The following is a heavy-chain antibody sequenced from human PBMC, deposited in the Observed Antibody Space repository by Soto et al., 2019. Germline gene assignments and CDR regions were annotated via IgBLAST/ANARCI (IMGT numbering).Heavy chain of an antibody. Sequence: ASVKVSCKVSGYTLTELSMHWVRQAPGKGLEWMGGFDPEDGETIYAQKFQGRVTMTEDTSTDTAYMELSSLRSEDTAVYYCATSLSSSNNPPWFDPWGQGTLVTVSS. D-gene: IGHD2-2*01. J-gene: IGHJ5*02. CDR2: FDPEDGET. CDR3: ATSLSSSNNPPWFDP. CDR1: GYTLTELS. V-gene: IGHV1-24*01.